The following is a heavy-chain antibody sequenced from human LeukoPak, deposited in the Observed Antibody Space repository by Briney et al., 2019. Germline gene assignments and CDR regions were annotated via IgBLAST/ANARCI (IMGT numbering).Heavy chain of an antibody. Sequence: ASVKVSCKASGYTFTTHFIHWVRQAPGQGLQWMGWINPNNGDTNYAQKFQGRVTLTRDTSISAVYMDLSSLRSDDTAVYYCARFPDSWNYDYWGQGTLVTVSS. D-gene: IGHD1-7*01. CDR2: INPNNGDT. CDR1: GYTFTTHF. J-gene: IGHJ4*02. CDR3: ARFPDSWNYDY. V-gene: IGHV1-2*02.